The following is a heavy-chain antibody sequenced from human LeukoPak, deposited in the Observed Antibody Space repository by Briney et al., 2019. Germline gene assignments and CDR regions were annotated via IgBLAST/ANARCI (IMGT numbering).Heavy chain of an antibody. CDR2: ISSSSSYR. D-gene: IGHD3/OR15-3a*01. CDR3: AGLSESDRHFDP. V-gene: IGHV3-21*04. J-gene: IGHJ5*02. Sequence: PGGSLRLSCAASGFTFSSYSMNWVRQAPGKGLEWVSSISSSSSYRYYADSVKGRFTISRDNAKNSLYLQMNSLSTEDTAVYYCAGLSESDRHFDPWGQGTLVTVSS. CDR1: GFTFSSYS.